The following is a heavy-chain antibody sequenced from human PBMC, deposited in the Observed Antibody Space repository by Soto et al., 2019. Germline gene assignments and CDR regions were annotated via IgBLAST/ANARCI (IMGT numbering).Heavy chain of an antibody. CDR3: ANIEITMVRGVIITENWFDP. D-gene: IGHD3-10*01. CDR1: GGTFSSYT. Sequence: GASVKVSCKASGGTFSSYTISWVRQAPGQGLEWMGRIIPILGIANYAQKFQGRVTITADKSTSTAYMELSSLRSEDTAVYYCANIEITMVRGVIITENWFDPWGQGTLVTVSS. J-gene: IGHJ5*02. V-gene: IGHV1-69*02. CDR2: IIPILGIA.